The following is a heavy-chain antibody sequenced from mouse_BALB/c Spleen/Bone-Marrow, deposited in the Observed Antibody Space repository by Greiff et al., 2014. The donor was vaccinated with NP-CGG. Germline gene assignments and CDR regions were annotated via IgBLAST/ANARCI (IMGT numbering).Heavy chain of an antibody. CDR2: INPRTGFT. Sequence: QVQLQQSGAELAKPGASVKMSCKASGYTLSTYWMHWVKQRPGQGLEWIGYINPRTGFTEYSPKFRDKATFTVDNSSSTAYMRLSSLTSEDSAVYYCVRLAYYGDYPAWFAYWGQGTLVTVSA. CDR3: VRLAYYGDYPAWFAY. V-gene: IGHV1-7*01. J-gene: IGHJ3*01. CDR1: GYTLSTYW. D-gene: IGHD2-13*01.